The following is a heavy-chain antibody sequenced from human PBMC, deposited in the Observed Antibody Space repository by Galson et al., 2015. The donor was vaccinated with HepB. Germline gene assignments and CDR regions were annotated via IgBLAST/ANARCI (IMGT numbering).Heavy chain of an antibody. D-gene: IGHD6-19*01. CDR2: ISSSSSYI. CDR3: AREPDVIAVAGLADY. J-gene: IGHJ4*02. Sequence: SLRLSCAASGFTFSSYSMNWVRQAPGEGLEWVSSISSSSSYIYYADSVKGRFTISRDNAKNSLYLQMNSLRAEDTAVYYCAREPDVIAVAGLADYWGQGTLVTVSS. V-gene: IGHV3-21*01. CDR1: GFTFSSYS.